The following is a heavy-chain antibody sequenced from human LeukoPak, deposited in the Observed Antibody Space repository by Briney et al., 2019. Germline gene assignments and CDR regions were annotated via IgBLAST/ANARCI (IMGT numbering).Heavy chain of an antibody. V-gene: IGHV3-7*01. Sequence: PGGSLRLSCAASGFTFSSYWMSWVRQAPGKGLEWVANIKQDGSEKYYVDSVKGRFTISRDNAKNSLYLQMNSLRAEDTAVYYCASTYYYDSSGFYSYWGQGTLVTVSS. J-gene: IGHJ4*02. D-gene: IGHD3-22*01. CDR2: IKQDGSEK. CDR1: GFTFSSYW. CDR3: ASTYYYDSSGFYSY.